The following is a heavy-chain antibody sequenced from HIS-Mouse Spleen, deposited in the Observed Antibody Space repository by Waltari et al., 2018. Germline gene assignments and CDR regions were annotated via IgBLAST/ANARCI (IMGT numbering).Heavy chain of an antibody. CDR1: GGSFRGYY. CDR3: ARGSGDRWFDP. V-gene: IGHV4-34*01. J-gene: IGHJ5*02. CDR2: INHSGST. D-gene: IGHD3-10*01. Sequence: QVQLQQWGAGLLKPSETLSLTCAAYGGSFRGYYWSWIRQPPGKGLEWIGEINHSGSTNYNPSLKSRVTISVDTSKNQFSLKLSSVTAADTAVYYCARGSGDRWFDPWGQGTLVTVSS.